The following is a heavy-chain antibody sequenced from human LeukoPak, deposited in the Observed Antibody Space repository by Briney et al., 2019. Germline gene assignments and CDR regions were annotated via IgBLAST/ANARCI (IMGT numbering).Heavy chain of an antibody. CDR2: CHYSGST. J-gene: IGHJ3*02. Sequence: TETLSLTCTVSGGSFSSSSYYWGWIRQPPGKGLEWIGRCHYSGSTYYNPSLKSRVTISVDTSKNQFSLKLSSVTAADTAVYYCARWTSSSTDAFDIWGQGTMVTPSS. CDR3: ARWTSSSTDAFDI. D-gene: IGHD6-6*01. CDR1: GGSFSSSSYY. V-gene: IGHV4-39*01.